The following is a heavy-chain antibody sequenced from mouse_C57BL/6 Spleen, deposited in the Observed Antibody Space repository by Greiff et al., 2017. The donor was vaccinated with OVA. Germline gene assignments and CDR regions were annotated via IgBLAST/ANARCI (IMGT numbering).Heavy chain of an antibody. D-gene: IGHD2-2*01. CDR3: ARSAVTTRAMDY. Sequence: VQLQQSGPELVKPGASVKIPCKASGYTFTDYNMDWVKQSHGKSLEWIGDINPNNGGTIYNQKFKGKATLTVDKSSSTAYMELRSLTSEDTAVYYCARSAVTTRAMDYWGQGTSVTVSS. CDR1: GYTFTDYN. J-gene: IGHJ4*01. CDR2: INPNNGGT. V-gene: IGHV1-18*01.